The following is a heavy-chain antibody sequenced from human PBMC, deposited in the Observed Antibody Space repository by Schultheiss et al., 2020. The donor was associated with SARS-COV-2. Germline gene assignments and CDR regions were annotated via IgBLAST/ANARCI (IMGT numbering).Heavy chain of an antibody. Sequence: VGSLRLSCAASGLNVSDNYMSWVRQAPGKGLVWVSRINSDGSSTSYADSVEGRFTISRDNSKNTLYLQMNSLRAEDTAVYYCAKEVGSGWYKYYFDYWGQGTLVTVSS. J-gene: IGHJ4*02. V-gene: IGHV3-74*01. D-gene: IGHD6-19*01. CDR1: GLNVSDNY. CDR3: AKEVGSGWYKYYFDY. CDR2: INSDGSST.